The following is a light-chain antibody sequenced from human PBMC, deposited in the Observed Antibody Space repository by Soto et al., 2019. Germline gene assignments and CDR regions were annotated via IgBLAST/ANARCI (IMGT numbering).Light chain of an antibody. V-gene: IGKV3-11*01. Sequence: EIVLTQSPATLSLSPRVTATLSCRASQSVSTYLAWYQPKPGQAPRLLIYDASNRATGIPARFGGSGSGTDLALTIRSLESEDFAVYYCQRRSNWPRIFGQGTKMEIK. CDR2: DAS. CDR3: QRRSNWPRI. J-gene: IGKJ2*01. CDR1: QSVSTY.